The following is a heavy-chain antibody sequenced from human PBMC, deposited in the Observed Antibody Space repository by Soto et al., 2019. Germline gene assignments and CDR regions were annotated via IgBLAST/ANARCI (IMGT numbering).Heavy chain of an antibody. J-gene: IGHJ3*02. D-gene: IGHD1-1*01. V-gene: IGHV3-23*01. CDR1: GFICSSYD. CDR3: GKATETSGGAFEI. CDR2: ILVGGST. Sequence: GGSLRLSCAVSGFICSSYDMSWVRQAPGKGLEWVSTILVGGSTHYEDSVKGRFTISRDTSKNTVYLQMNSLTAGDTAFYYCGKATETSGGAFEIYGQGTMVTVSS.